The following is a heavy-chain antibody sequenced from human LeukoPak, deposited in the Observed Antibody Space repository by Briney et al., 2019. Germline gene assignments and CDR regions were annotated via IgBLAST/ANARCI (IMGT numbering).Heavy chain of an antibody. CDR2: INPNSGGT. CDR3: ARDLAVTTNRGYYYYMDV. J-gene: IGHJ6*03. V-gene: IGHV1-2*02. Sequence: ASVKVSCKASGYTFTGYYMHWVRQAPGQGLEWMGWINPNSGGTIYAQKFRGRVTMTRDTSISTAYMELSRLRSDDTAVYYCARDLAVTTNRGYYYYMDVWGKGTTVTISS. CDR1: GYTFTGYY. D-gene: IGHD4-17*01.